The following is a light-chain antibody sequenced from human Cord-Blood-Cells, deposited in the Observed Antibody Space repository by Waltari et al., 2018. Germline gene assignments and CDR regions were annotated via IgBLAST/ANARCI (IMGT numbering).Light chain of an antibody. CDR2: DAS. J-gene: IGKJ1*01. Sequence: SLSASVGDRVTITCQASQDISNYLNWYQQKPGKAPKLLIYDASNLETGVPSRFSGSGSGTDFTFTISSLQPEDIATYYCQQYDNLWTFGQGTKVEIK. V-gene: IGKV1-33*01. CDR3: QQYDNLWT. CDR1: QDISNY.